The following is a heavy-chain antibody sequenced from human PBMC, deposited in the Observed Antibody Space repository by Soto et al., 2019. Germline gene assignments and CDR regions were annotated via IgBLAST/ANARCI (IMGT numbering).Heavy chain of an antibody. CDR1: GGSISSYY. Sequence: SETLSLTCTVSGGSISSYYWSWIRQPPGKGLEWIGYIYYSGSTNYNPSLKSRVTISVDTSKNQFSLKLSSVTAADTAVYYCARSSRDGYNPLGMDVWGQGTTVTVSS. CDR2: IYYSGST. D-gene: IGHD5-12*01. J-gene: IGHJ6*02. CDR3: ARSSRDGYNPLGMDV. V-gene: IGHV4-59*08.